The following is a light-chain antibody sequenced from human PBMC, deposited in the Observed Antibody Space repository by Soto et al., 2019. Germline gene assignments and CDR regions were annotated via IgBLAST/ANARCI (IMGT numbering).Light chain of an antibody. V-gene: IGKV3-20*01. CDR3: QQYGNSPCT. CDR2: GAS. CDR1: QSVSSNY. J-gene: IGKJ2*02. Sequence: EIVLTQSPGTLWLSRVERATLSCRASQSVSSNYLAWYQQQPGQAPRLLIYGASSRATGIPDRFSGSGSGTDFTLTISRLEPEDFALYYRQQYGNSPCTFGQGTKLEIK.